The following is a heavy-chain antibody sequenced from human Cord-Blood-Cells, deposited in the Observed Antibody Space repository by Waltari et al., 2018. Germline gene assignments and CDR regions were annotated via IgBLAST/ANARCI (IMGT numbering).Heavy chain of an antibody. V-gene: IGHV3-30*18. CDR1: GFTFSSYG. D-gene: IGHD7-27*01. Sequence: QVQLVESGGGVVQPGRSLRLSCAASGFTFSSYGMHWVRQAPGKGLEGVAVISYDGSNKYYADSVKGRFTISRDNSKNTLYLQMNSLRAEDTAVYYCAKGLTGDFDYWGQGTLVTVSS. J-gene: IGHJ4*02. CDR2: ISYDGSNK. CDR3: AKGLTGDFDY.